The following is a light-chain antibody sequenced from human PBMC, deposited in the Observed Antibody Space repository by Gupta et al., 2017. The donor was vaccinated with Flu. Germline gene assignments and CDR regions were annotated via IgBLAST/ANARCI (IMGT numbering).Light chain of an antibody. CDR3: QQDNNWPLT. Sequence: PATLSVSPGERATLSCRASQSVSSNLAWYQQKPGQAPRLLIYGAFTRATGIPARFSGSGSGTEFTLTISSLQSEDFAVYYCQQDNNWPLTFGGGTKLEIK. CDR1: QSVSSN. V-gene: IGKV3-15*01. J-gene: IGKJ4*01. CDR2: GAF.